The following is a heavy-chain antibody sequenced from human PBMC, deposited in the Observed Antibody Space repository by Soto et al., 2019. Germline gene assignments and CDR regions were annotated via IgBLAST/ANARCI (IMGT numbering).Heavy chain of an antibody. CDR1: GFTFSSYA. CDR3: AKDFGTAMVLYYYYGMDV. D-gene: IGHD5-18*01. J-gene: IGHJ6*02. V-gene: IGHV3-23*01. Sequence: EVQLLESGGGLVQPGGSLRLSCAASGFTFSSYAMSWVRQAPGKGLEWVSAISGSGGSTYYADSVKGRFTISRDNSKNTLYLQMNSLRAEDTAVYYCAKDFGTAMVLYYYYGMDVWGQGTTVTVSS. CDR2: ISGSGGST.